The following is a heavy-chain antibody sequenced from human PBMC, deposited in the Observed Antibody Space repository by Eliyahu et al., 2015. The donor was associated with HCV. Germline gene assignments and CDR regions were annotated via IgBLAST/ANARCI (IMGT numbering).Heavy chain of an antibody. V-gene: IGHV3-30*01. Sequence: QVQLVESGGGVVQPGRSLXLSCAASGFTFSSYAMHWXRQAPGKGLEWVAVISYDGSNKYYADSVKGRFTISRDNSKNTLYLQMNSLRAEDTAVYYCARAVDRGHFDYWGQGTLVTVSS. CDR1: GFTFSSYA. CDR3: ARAVDRGHFDY. CDR2: ISYDGSNK. D-gene: IGHD3-10*01. J-gene: IGHJ4*02.